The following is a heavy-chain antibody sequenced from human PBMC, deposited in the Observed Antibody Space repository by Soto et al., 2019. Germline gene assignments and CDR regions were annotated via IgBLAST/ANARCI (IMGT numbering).Heavy chain of an antibody. CDR3: TREAIVVIPAAQPSHFDS. Sequence: QVQLVQSGAEVKKPGASVKVSCKGLGYNFIKYGINWVRQAPGQGLEWMGWISPYSGYTHSAQKFQGRLTLTTDTAATTAYMELRSLRSADTALYSCTREAIVVIPAAQPSHFDSWGQGTLVPVSS. D-gene: IGHD2-2*01. V-gene: IGHV1-18*01. CDR1: GYNFIKYG. J-gene: IGHJ4*02. CDR2: ISPYSGYT.